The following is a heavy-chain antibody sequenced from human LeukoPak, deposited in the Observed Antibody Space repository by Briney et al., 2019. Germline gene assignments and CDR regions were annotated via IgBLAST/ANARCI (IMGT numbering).Heavy chain of an antibody. V-gene: IGHV3-7*05. CDR2: IKEDGSEK. CDR1: GFTFSNYW. CDR3: ARDWGAAGLWDY. J-gene: IGHJ4*02. Sequence: GGSLRLSCATSGFTFSNYWMSWVRQAPGKGLEWVANIKEDGSEKNYVDSVKGRFTISRDNAKNSLYLQMNSLRAEDTAIYYCARDWGAAGLWDYWGQGTLVNVSP. D-gene: IGHD6-13*01.